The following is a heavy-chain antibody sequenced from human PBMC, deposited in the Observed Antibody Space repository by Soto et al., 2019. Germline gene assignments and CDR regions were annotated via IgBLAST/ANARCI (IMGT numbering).Heavy chain of an antibody. CDR2: IYYSGST. V-gene: IGHV4-59*01. J-gene: IGHJ5*02. D-gene: IGHD4-17*01. Sequence: SETLSLTCTVSGGSISSYYWSWIRQPPGKGQEWIRYIYYSGSTNYNPSLKSRVTISVDTSKNQFSLKLSSVTAADTAVYYCARCDDYCDYRWFDPWGQGTLVTVSS. CDR3: ARCDDYCDYRWFDP. CDR1: GGSISSYY.